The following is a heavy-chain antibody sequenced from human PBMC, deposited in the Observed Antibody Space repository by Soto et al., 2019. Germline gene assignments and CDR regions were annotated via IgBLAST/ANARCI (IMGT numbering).Heavy chain of an antibody. CDR1: GYTFTSYD. CDR2: ISAYNGNT. CDR3: ARARYSYGYRDWNWFDP. J-gene: IGHJ5*02. D-gene: IGHD5-18*01. Sequence: GASVKVSCKASGYTFTSYDINWVRQATGQGLEWMGWISAYNGNTNYAQKLQGRVTMTTDTSTSTAYMELRSLRSDDTAVYYCARARYSYGYRDWNWFDPWGQGTLVTVSS. V-gene: IGHV1-18*01.